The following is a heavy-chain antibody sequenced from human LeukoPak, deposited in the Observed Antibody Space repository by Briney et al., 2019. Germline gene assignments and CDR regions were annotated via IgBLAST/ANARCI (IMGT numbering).Heavy chain of an antibody. V-gene: IGHV1-69*01. CDR2: IIPIFGTA. CDR3: ATYPRTSCSLRCWFDP. CDR1: GGTFSSYA. Sequence: SVKVSCKASGGTFSSYAISWVRQAPGQGLEWMGGIIPIFGTANYAQKFQGRVTITADESTSTAYMELSRLRSEDTAVYYCATYPRTSCSLRCWFDPWGQGTLVTVSS. D-gene: IGHD2-2*01. J-gene: IGHJ5*02.